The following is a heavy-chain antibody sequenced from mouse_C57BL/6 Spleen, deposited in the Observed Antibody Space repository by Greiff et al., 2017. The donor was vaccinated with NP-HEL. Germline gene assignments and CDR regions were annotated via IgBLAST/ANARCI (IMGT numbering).Heavy chain of an antibody. V-gene: IGHV3-1*01. J-gene: IGHJ3*01. CDR2: ISYSGST. D-gene: IGHD2-1*01. Sequence: EVQLQESGPGMVKPSQSLSLTCTVTGYSITSGYDWHWIRHFPGNKLEWMGYISYSGSTNYNPSLKSRISITHDTSKNHFFLKLNSVTTEDTATYYCAREGGYGIFAYWGQGTLVTVSA. CDR1: GYSITSGYD. CDR3: AREGGYGIFAY.